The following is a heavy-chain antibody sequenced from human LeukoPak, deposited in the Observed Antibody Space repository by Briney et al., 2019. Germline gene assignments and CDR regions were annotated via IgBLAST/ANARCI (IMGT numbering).Heavy chain of an antibody. CDR2: INPSSGGI. J-gene: IGHJ4*02. CDR1: LYTLTGYY. CDR3: GRAYCGGNCPPGGY. D-gene: IGHD2-21*02. V-gene: IGHV1-2*02. Sequence: AWVKVSCKGSLYTLTGYYIHGVRQAPAQGVAWMGWINPSSGGINYAQKFQGTVTMTRDTSISTVYMELSRLRSDDTAVYYWGRAYCGGNCPPGGYWGQGTLVTVSS.